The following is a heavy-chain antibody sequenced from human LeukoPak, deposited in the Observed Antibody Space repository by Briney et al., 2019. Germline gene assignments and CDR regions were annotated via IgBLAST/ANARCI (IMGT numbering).Heavy chain of an antibody. CDR1: GGSISSGDYY. CDR3: ARDLRFGELDLNWFDP. CDR2: IYYSGST. V-gene: IGHV4-61*08. J-gene: IGHJ5*02. Sequence: SETLSLTCTVSGGSISSGDYYWSWIRQPPGKGLEWIGYIYYSGSTNYNPSLKSRVTISVDTSKNQFSLKLSSVTAADTAVYYCARDLRFGELDLNWFDPWGQGTLVTVSS. D-gene: IGHD3-10*01.